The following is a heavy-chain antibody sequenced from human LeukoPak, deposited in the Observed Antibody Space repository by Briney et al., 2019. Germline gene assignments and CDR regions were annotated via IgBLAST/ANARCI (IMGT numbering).Heavy chain of an antibody. CDR3: AKGSGDIVVVVAATLPDY. Sequence: PGGSLRLSCAASGFTFSSYGMHWVRQAPGKGLEWVAVISYDGSNKYYADSVKGRFTISRDNSKNTLYLQMNSLRAEDTAVYYCAKGSGDIVVVVAATLPDYWGQGTLVTVSS. J-gene: IGHJ4*02. D-gene: IGHD2-15*01. V-gene: IGHV3-30*18. CDR2: ISYDGSNK. CDR1: GFTFSSYG.